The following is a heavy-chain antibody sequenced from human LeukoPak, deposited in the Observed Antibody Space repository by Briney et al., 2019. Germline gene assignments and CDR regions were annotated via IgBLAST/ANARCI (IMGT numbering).Heavy chain of an antibody. CDR1: GGSFSGYY. CDR2: INHSGST. Sequence: PSETLSLTCAVSGGSFSGYYWSWIRQPPGKGLEWIGEINHSGSTNYNPSLKSRVTISVDTYKNQFSLKLSSVTAADTAVYSCARRRYGYSGYDYWGQGTLVTVSS. V-gene: IGHV4-34*01. J-gene: IGHJ4*02. D-gene: IGHD5-12*01. CDR3: ARRRYGYSGYDY.